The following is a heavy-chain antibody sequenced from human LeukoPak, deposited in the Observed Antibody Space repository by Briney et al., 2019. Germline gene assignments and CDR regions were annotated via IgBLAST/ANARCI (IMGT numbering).Heavy chain of an antibody. CDR1: GFTFSNYY. J-gene: IGHJ3*02. V-gene: IGHV3-21*01. CDR3: ARDQNDILAFDI. CDR2: ISSGSSYI. D-gene: IGHD3-9*01. Sequence: GGSLRLSCAASGFTFSNYYMNWVRQAPGKGLEWVSSISSGSSYIYYADSLKDRFTISRDNAENSLYLQMNSLRAEDTAVYYCARDQNDILAFDIWGQGTMVTVSS.